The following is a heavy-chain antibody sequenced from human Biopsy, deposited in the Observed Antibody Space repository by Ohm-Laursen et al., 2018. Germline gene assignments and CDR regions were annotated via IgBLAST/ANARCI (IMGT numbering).Heavy chain of an antibody. CDR2: IYTSGST. V-gene: IGHV4-4*07. Sequence: SETLSLTCTVSGDSINNYYWSWIRQPAGKGLEWIGRIYTSGSTNYNPSLQNRVTMSVDTSKNQFSLKLSSVIAADTAVYYCARGRRTSGWPYFANWGQGTLVIVSS. CDR1: GDSINNYY. J-gene: IGHJ4*02. CDR3: ARGRRTSGWPYFAN. D-gene: IGHD6-19*01.